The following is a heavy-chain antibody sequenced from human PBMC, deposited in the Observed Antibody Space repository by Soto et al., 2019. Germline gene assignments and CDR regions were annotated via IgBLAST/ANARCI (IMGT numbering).Heavy chain of an antibody. D-gene: IGHD1-26*01. J-gene: IGHJ4*02. Sequence: PSETLSLTCTVSGGSISSYYWNWIRQPPGKGLEWIGYIYYSGSTNYNPSPKSRVIISVDTSKNQFSLKLSSVTAADTAVYYCAREEATERLDYCGQGTLVTVSS. V-gene: IGHV4-59*01. CDR2: IYYSGST. CDR3: AREEATERLDY. CDR1: GGSISSYY.